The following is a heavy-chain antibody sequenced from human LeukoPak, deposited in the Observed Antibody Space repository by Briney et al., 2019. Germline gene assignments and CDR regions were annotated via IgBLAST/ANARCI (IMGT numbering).Heavy chain of an antibody. CDR3: ARSHTQKEFCGGGRCYPTVWWFDP. V-gene: IGHV1-8*01. D-gene: IGHD2-15*01. Sequence: ASVKVSCKASGHTFINNDINWVRQAPGQGLEWMAWIDPKNGNRGYAQNFQGRVTMTTDISINTAYLELSSLRSEDTAVYYCARSHTQKEFCGGGRCYPTVWWFDPWGQGTLVTVSS. J-gene: IGHJ5*02. CDR2: IDPKNGNR. CDR1: GHTFINND.